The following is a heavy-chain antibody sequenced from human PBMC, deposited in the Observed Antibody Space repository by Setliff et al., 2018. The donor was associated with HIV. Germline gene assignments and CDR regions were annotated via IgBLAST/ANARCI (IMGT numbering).Heavy chain of an antibody. CDR1: GYSISSSHW. CDR3: AREREAWSAYDS. J-gene: IGHJ5*02. CDR2: IYYSGST. Sequence: SETLSLTCAVSGYSISSSHWWGWIRQPPGKGLEWIGYIYYSGSTNYNPSLKSRVTISVDTSKNQFSLKLSSVTAADTAVYHCAREREAWSAYDSWGQGTLVTVSS. D-gene: IGHD3-3*01. V-gene: IGHV4-28*03.